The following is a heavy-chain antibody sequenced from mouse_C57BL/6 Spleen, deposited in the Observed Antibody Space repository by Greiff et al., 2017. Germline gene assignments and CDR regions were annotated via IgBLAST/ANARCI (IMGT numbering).Heavy chain of an antibody. Sequence: EVKLMESGGGLVKPGGSLKLSCAASGFTFSDYGMHWVRQAPEKGLEWVANISSGSSTIYYADTVKGRFTISRDNAKNTLFLQMTSLRSEDTAMYYCARGGYYGKVFDYWGQGTTLTVSS. V-gene: IGHV5-17*01. J-gene: IGHJ2*01. CDR2: ISSGSSTI. D-gene: IGHD1-1*01. CDR1: GFTFSDYG. CDR3: ARGGYYGKVFDY.